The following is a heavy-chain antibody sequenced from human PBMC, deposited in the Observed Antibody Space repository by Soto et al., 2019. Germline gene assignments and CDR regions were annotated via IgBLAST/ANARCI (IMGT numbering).Heavy chain of an antibody. CDR1: GYSFINFI. Sequence: QVQLVQSGAEVKVPGASVKVSCKTSGYSFINFITHWMRQAPGLRLEWLGWINGGNGNIKYSQEFQGRLTLTRDTSASTVHMELSGLRSEDTAVYYCAREVSVAGQGRTDFWGQGTLITVSS. CDR3: AREVSVAGQGRTDF. D-gene: IGHD6-19*01. J-gene: IGHJ4*02. CDR2: INGGNGNI. V-gene: IGHV1-3*01.